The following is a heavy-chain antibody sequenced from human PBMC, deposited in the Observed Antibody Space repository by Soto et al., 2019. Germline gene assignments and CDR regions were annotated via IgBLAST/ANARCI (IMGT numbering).Heavy chain of an antibody. V-gene: IGHV4-30-4*08. CDR3: ARFIAAAGTFDY. Sequence: SETLSLTCSVSGDSISNCAYYWGWIRQLPVKGLEWIGYIYYTGSTYYNPSLESRVTVSVDTSKNQFSLKLSSVTAADTAVYYCARFIAAAGTFDYWGQGTLVTVSS. CDR2: IYYTGST. CDR1: GDSISNCAYY. D-gene: IGHD6-13*01. J-gene: IGHJ4*02.